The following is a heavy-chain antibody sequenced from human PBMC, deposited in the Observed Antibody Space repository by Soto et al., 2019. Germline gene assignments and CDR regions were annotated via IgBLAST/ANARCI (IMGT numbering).Heavy chain of an antibody. Sequence: QVQLVQSGAEVKRPGASVMVSCRATGYTFKNYDINWVRQATGQGLEWMGRMNPNSGNTGYVQKFQGRATMTRNTSISTAYLELSSLRSEDTAVYYCARAPVYGGNGWLDPWGQGTLVTVSS. CDR2: MNPNSGNT. CDR3: ARAPVYGGNGWLDP. J-gene: IGHJ5*02. V-gene: IGHV1-8*01. D-gene: IGHD2-15*01. CDR1: GYTFKNYD.